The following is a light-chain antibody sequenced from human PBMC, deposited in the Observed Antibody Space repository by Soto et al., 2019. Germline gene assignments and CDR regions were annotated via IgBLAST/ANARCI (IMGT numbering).Light chain of an antibody. CDR1: SSDVGVYNY. V-gene: IGLV2-14*01. CDR3: SSYTSNSTWV. CDR2: EVS. J-gene: IGLJ3*02. Sequence: QSALTQPASVSGSPGQSITISCTGTSSDVGVYNYVSWYQHHPGKAPKLMIYEVSYRPSGVSNRFSGSKSGNTASLTISGLQAEDEADYYCSSYTSNSTWVFGGGTQLTVL.